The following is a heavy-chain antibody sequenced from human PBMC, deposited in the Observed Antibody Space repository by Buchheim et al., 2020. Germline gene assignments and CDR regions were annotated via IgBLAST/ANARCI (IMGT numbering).Heavy chain of an antibody. CDR3: AKQMSGIAVAGYDAFDI. CDR2: ISSSSSYI. J-gene: IGHJ3*02. CDR1: GFTFSSYS. Sequence: EVQLVESGGGLVKPGGSLRLSCAASGFTFSSYSMNWVRQAPGKGLEWVSSISSSSSYIYYADSVKGRFTISRDNSKNTLYLQMNSLRAEDTAVYYCAKQMSGIAVAGYDAFDIWGQGT. V-gene: IGHV3-21*04. D-gene: IGHD6-19*01.